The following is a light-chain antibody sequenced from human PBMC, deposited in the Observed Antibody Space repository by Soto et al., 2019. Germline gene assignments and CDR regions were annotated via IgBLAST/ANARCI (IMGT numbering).Light chain of an antibody. V-gene: IGKV1-12*01. Sequence: DIQMTQSASTLPASVGDRVTITCRASQSISNWLAWYQQKPGKAPKLLIYTTSTLQSGVPSRFSGSVSGTDGTITISSLKKEDGSTYYCQQCYNFPYTFGQGTKVDIK. CDR2: TTS. CDR1: QSISNW. CDR3: QQCYNFPYT. J-gene: IGKJ2*01.